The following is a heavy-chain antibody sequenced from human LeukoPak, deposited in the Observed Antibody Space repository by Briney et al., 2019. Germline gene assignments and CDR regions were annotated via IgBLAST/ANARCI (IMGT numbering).Heavy chain of an antibody. CDR2: INPNSGGT. J-gene: IGHJ6*02. D-gene: IGHD6-19*01. Sequence: ASVKVSCTASGYTFTDYYMHWVRQAPGQGLEWMGWINPNSGGTNYAQKFQGRVTMTRDTSITTAYMELSRLTSDDTAVFFCARASDWHDYGVDVWGQGTTVTVSS. CDR3: ARASDWHDYGVDV. CDR1: GYTFTDYY. V-gene: IGHV1-2*02.